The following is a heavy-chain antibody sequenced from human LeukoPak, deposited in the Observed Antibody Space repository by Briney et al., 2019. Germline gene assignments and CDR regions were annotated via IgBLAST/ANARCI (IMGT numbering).Heavy chain of an antibody. CDR1: GFTFSSYG. Sequence: GGSLRLSCAASGFTFSSYGMHWVRQAPGKGLEWVAVISYDAGNKYSADSVKGRFTISRDNSQNTLYLQMNSLRAEDTAVYYCAKDRGTSSSAYGMDVWGQGTTVTVSS. V-gene: IGHV3-30*18. CDR2: ISYDAGNK. D-gene: IGHD6-6*01. CDR3: AKDRGTSSSAYGMDV. J-gene: IGHJ6*02.